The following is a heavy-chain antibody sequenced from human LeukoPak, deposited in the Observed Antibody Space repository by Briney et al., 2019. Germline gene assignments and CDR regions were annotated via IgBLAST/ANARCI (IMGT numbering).Heavy chain of an antibody. CDR1: GGSISSSSYY. D-gene: IGHD6-13*01. CDR2: IYYSGST. Sequence: SETLSLTCTVSGGSISSSSYYWGWIRQPPGKGLEWIGSIYYSGSTYYNPPLKSRVTISVDTSKNQFSLKLSSVTAADTAVYYCARVGYSSSWYVGWFDPWGQGTLVTVSS. V-gene: IGHV4-39*07. CDR3: ARVGYSSSWYVGWFDP. J-gene: IGHJ5*02.